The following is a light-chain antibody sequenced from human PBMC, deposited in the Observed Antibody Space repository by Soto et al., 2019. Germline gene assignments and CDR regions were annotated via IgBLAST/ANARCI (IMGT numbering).Light chain of an antibody. CDR2: KAS. V-gene: IGKV1-5*03. CDR1: QSISNW. J-gene: IGKJ1*01. CDR3: QQYGSSPQWT. Sequence: DIPLTQSLSTLSASVVDRVTIXCRASQSISNWLAWYQQKPGKAPKLLIYKASSLESGVPSRFSGSGSGTEFTLTISRLEPEDFAVYYCQQYGSSPQWTFGQGTKVDIK.